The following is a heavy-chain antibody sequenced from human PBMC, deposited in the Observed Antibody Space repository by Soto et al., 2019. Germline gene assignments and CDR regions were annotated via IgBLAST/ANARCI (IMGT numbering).Heavy chain of an antibody. V-gene: IGHV4-39*01. CDR2: IYYSGST. CDR3: ARQQIGGYDFWSGYPTNFDY. Sequence: QLQLQESGPGLVKPSKTLSLTCTVSGGSISSSSYYWGWIRRPPGKGLEWIGSIYYSGSTYYNPSLKSRVTISVDTSKNQFSLKLSSVTAADTAVYYCARQQIGGYDFWSGYPTNFDYWGQGTLVTVSS. D-gene: IGHD3-3*01. CDR1: GGSISSSSYY. J-gene: IGHJ4*02.